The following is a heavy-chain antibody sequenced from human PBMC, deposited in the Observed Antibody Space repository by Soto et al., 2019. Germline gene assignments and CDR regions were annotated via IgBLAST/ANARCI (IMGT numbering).Heavy chain of an antibody. CDR2: IIPIFGTA. J-gene: IGHJ6*02. CDR3: ARVSLKIAYCSGGSCYLQDDYYYGMDV. D-gene: IGHD2-15*01. V-gene: IGHV1-69*06. Sequence: AASVKVSCKAYGYTFTSYGISWVRQAPGQGLEWMGGIIPIFGTANYAQKFQGRVTITADKSTSTAYMELSSLRSEDTAVYYCARVSLKIAYCSGGSCYLQDDYYYGMDVWGQGTTVTVSS. CDR1: GYTFTSYG.